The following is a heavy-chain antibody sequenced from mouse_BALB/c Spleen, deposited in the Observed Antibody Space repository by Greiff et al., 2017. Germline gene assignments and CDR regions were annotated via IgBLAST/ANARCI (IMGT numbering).Heavy chain of an antibody. CDR1: GYTFTSYW. Sequence: QVQLQQSGPELARPGASVKLSCKASGYTFTSYWMQWVKQRHGQGLEWIGAIYPGDGDTRYTQKFKGKATLTADKSSSTAYMQLSSLASEDSAVYYGATYRYDGVYYYAMDYWGQGTPVTVSA. CDR2: IYPGDGDT. J-gene: IGHJ4*01. CDR3: ATYRYDGVYYYAMDY. V-gene: IGHV1-87*01. D-gene: IGHD2-14*01.